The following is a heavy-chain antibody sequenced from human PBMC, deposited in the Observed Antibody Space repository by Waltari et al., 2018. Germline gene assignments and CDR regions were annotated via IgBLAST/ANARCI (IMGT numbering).Heavy chain of an antibody. CDR1: GGSISSYY. CDR3: ARVRFLEWFSFDP. V-gene: IGHV4-59*01. CDR2: IYYSGST. J-gene: IGHJ5*02. Sequence: QVQLQESGPGLVKPSETLSLTCTVSGGSISSYYWSWIRQPPGKGLEWIGYIYYSGSTTYNPSLKSRVTISVDTSKNQFSLKLSSVTAADTAVYYCARVRFLEWFSFDPWGQGTLVTVSS. D-gene: IGHD3-3*01.